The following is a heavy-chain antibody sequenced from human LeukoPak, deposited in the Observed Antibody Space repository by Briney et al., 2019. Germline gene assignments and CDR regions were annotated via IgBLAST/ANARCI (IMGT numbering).Heavy chain of an antibody. CDR2: MSWNSVVV. V-gene: IGHV3-9*01. J-gene: IGHJ4*02. CDR1: GFTFSSYS. CDR3: AKDISGTGWPTSFDS. Sequence: PGGSLRLSCAASGFTFSSYSMNWVRQAPGKGLEWVSGMSWNSVVVGYADSVKGRFTISRDSAKNSLYLLMNSLRTEDTAFYYCAKDISGTGWPTSFDSWGQGTLVTVFS. D-gene: IGHD6-19*01.